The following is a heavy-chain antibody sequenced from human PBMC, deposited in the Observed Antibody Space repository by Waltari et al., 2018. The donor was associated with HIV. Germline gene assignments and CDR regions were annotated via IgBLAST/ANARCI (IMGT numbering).Heavy chain of an antibody. CDR2: MNPNRGNT. V-gene: IGHV1-8*01. CDR1: GYTFSTYD. CDR3: SRGLHGTATSCLLYDGMDV. J-gene: IGHJ6*02. Sequence: QVQLVQSGAEVKKPGASVKVSCKASGYTFSTYDINWVRQATGQGLEWMGWMNPNRGNTGDAQKFQGGVNMTRNSSIRTAYMELSSLRSDDTAVYYCSRGLHGTATSCLLYDGMDVWGQGTAVSVSS. D-gene: IGHD2-2*01.